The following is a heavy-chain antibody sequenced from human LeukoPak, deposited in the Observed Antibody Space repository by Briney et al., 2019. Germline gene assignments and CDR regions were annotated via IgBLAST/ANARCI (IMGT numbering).Heavy chain of an antibody. CDR2: MNLNSGNT. D-gene: IGHD3-10*01. Sequence: ASGKVSFKCSGYTFTSYDINLVRQAPGQGLEWMGWMNLNSGNTGYAQKFQGRVTITRNTSISTAYMELSSLRSEDTAVYYCARGVNPYYGSGSLNYWGQGTLVTVSS. CDR3: ARGVNPYYGSGSLNY. J-gene: IGHJ4*02. V-gene: IGHV1-8*03. CDR1: GYTFTSYD.